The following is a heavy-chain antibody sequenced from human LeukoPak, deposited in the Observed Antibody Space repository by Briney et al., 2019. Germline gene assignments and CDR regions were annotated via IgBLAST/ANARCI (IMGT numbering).Heavy chain of an antibody. D-gene: IGHD6-19*01. V-gene: IGHV4-59*01. CDR3: ARDNGWYYFDY. Sequence: SETLSLTCTVSGGSLGTNYWSWIRQPPGKGLKWTGYIYHSGMTNYDPSLKSRVTMSIDTSKNQFSLRLSSVTAADTAVYYCARDNGWYYFDYWGQGSLVTVAS. CDR2: IYHSGMT. J-gene: IGHJ4*02. CDR1: GGSLGTNY.